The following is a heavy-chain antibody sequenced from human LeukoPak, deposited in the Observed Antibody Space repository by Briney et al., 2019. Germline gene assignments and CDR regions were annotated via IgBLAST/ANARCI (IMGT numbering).Heavy chain of an antibody. J-gene: IGHJ3*02. CDR1: GYTFTEYA. CDR3: ARGGELTSFYDAFDI. V-gene: IGHV1-2*04. CDR2: INADSGGT. D-gene: IGHD2-2*01. Sequence: GAPVKVSCKASGYTFTEYAMHWVRLAPGHGLEWMGWINADSGGTNYAQKFQGWVTMTRDTSISTAYMELSRLRSDDTAVYYCARGGELTSFYDAFDIWGQGTMVTVSS.